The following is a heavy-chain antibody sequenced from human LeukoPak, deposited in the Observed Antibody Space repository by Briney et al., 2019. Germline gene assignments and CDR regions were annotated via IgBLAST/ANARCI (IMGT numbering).Heavy chain of an antibody. V-gene: IGHV1-69*04. Sequence: SVKVSCKASGGTFSSYTISWVRQAPGQGLEWMGRIIPILGIANYAQKFQGRVTITADESTSTAYMELSSLRSEDTAVYYCARESQWELRGELDYWGQGTLVTVSS. CDR3: ARESQWELRGELDY. J-gene: IGHJ4*02. CDR1: GGTFSSYT. D-gene: IGHD1-26*01. CDR2: IIPILGIA.